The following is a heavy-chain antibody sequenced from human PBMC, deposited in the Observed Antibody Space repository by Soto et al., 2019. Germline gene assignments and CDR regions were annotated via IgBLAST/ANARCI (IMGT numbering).Heavy chain of an antibody. CDR2: IHYSGKI. CDR3: ARGSGWLPDS. Sequence: QVQLQESGPGLVKPSETLTLTCTVSGGSISGFYWNWIRQPPGKGLEWIGHIHYSGKIEYNPSLQSRLTLSLDTSKKQMSLTLRSVTAADTAVYYCARGSGWLPDSWGQGTLVTVSS. J-gene: IGHJ5*01. CDR1: GGSISGFY. V-gene: IGHV4-59*01. D-gene: IGHD5-12*01.